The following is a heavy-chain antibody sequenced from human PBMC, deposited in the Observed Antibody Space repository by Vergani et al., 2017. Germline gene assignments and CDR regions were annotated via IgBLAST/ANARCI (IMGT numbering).Heavy chain of an antibody. V-gene: IGHV4-61*08. CDR1: GGSISSGDYY. CDR3: ARVERSGWSRGDAFDI. J-gene: IGHJ3*02. Sequence: QVQLQESGPGLVKPSQTLSLTCTVSGGSISSGDYYWSWIRQPPGKGLEWIGYIYYSGSTNYNPSLKSRVTISVDTSKNQFSLKLSSVTAADTAVYYCARVERSGWSRGDAFDIWGQGTMVTVSS. D-gene: IGHD6-19*01. CDR2: IYYSGST.